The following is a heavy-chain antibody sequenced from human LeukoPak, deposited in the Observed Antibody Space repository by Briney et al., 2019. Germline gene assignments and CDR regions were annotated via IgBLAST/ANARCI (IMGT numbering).Heavy chain of an antibody. Sequence: SETLSLTCTVSGYSISSGYYWGWIRQPPGKGLEWIGSIYYSGSTYYNPSLKSRVTISVDTSKNQFSLKLSSVTAADTAVYYCASPTTVTLIWGQGTLVTVSS. J-gene: IGHJ4*02. D-gene: IGHD4-17*01. CDR1: GYSISSGYY. V-gene: IGHV4-38-2*02. CDR3: ASPTTVTLI. CDR2: IYYSGST.